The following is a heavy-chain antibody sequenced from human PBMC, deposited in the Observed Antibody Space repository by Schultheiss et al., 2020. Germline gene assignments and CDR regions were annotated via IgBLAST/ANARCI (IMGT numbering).Heavy chain of an antibody. CDR2: INHSGST. Sequence: SQTLSLTCAVYGGSFSGYYWSWIRQPPGKGLEWIGEINHSGSTNYNPSLKSRVTISVDTSKNQFSLKLSSVTAADTAVYYCARDLRGYSYGYPRSITYYYYYGMDVWGQGTTVTGSS. V-gene: IGHV4-34*01. J-gene: IGHJ6*02. CDR3: ARDLRGYSYGYPRSITYYYYYGMDV. D-gene: IGHD5-18*01. CDR1: GGSFSGYY.